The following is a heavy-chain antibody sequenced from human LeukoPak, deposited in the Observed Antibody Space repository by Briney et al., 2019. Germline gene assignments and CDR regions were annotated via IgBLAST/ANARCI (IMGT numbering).Heavy chain of an antibody. CDR3: AGYNWNYSWFDP. D-gene: IGHD1-7*01. V-gene: IGHV4-59*01. CDR1: GGSFSGYY. Sequence: SETLSLTCAVYGGSFSGYYWSWIRQPPGKGLEWIGYIYYSGSTNYNPSLKSRVTISVDTSKNQFSLKLSSVTAADTAVYYCAGYNWNYSWFDPWGQGTLVTVSS. CDR2: IYYSGST. J-gene: IGHJ5*02.